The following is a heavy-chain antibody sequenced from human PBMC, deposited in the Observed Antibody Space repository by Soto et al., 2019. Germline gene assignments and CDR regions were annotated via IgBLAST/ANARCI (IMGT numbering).Heavy chain of an antibody. J-gene: IGHJ3*01. D-gene: IGHD3-10*01. CDR3: ARDLRGWGYALDV. CDR1: GGSISSGAYY. Sequence: QVQLHGSGPGLVKPSETLSLTCTVSGGSISSGAYYWTWIRQDPGKGLEYIGYIYSSGRTFYNPSLKSRVFISIDTSKNQLSLKLSSVTAADTAVYYCARDLRGWGYALDVWGQGTVVTVSS. V-gene: IGHV4-31*03. CDR2: IYSSGRT.